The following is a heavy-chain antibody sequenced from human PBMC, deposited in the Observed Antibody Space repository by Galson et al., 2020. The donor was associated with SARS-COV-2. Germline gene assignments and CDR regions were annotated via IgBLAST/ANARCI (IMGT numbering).Heavy chain of an antibody. CDR3: AKENTDGWHFDY. J-gene: IGHJ4*01. V-gene: IGHV3-23*01. CDR1: GFSFSSYS. Sequence: LSLTCAASGFSFSSYSMSWVRQAPGKGLEWVSGLSSSGAWRLYADSVKGRFTISRDNSKNTLYLHMNNLRAEDTAIYDCAKENTDGWHFDYRGHGTLVTVSA. CDR2: LSSSGAWR. D-gene: IGHD6-19*01.